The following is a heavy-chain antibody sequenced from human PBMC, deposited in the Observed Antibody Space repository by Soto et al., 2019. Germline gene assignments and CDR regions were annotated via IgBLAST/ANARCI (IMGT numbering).Heavy chain of an antibody. V-gene: IGHV6-1*01. Sequence: SQTLSLTCAISGDSVSSRSAAWNWIRRSPSRGLEWLGRTYYRSKWYNEYAVSVKSRITINPDTSKNQFSLQLNSVTPEDTAVYSCARTQSVFDYWGQGTLVTVSS. CDR1: GDSVSSRSAA. J-gene: IGHJ4*02. CDR2: TYYRSKWYN. CDR3: ARTQSVFDY.